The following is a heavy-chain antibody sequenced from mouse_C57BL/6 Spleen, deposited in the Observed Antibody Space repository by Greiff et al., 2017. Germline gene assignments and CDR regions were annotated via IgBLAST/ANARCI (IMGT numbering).Heavy chain of an antibody. Sequence: DVKLQESGPGLVKPSQSLSLTCSVTGYSITSGYYWNWIRQFPGNKLEWMGYISYDGSNNYNPSLKNRISITRDTSKNQFFLKLNSVTTEDTATYYCASNQAPYAMDYWGQGTSVTVSS. D-gene: IGHD3-2*02. CDR1: GYSITSGYY. CDR2: ISYDGSN. V-gene: IGHV3-6*01. CDR3: ASNQAPYAMDY. J-gene: IGHJ4*01.